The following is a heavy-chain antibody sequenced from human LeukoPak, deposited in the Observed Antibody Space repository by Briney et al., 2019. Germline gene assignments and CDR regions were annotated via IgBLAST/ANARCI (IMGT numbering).Heavy chain of an antibody. D-gene: IGHD2-8*01. Sequence: SETLSLTCAVYGGSFSGYYWSWIRQPPGKGLEWIGEINHSGSTNYNPSLKSRVTISVDTSKNQFSLKLSSVTAADTAVYYCARRLGPLMGRFDPWGQGTLVTVSS. J-gene: IGHJ5*02. CDR2: INHSGST. CDR1: GGSFSGYY. V-gene: IGHV4-34*01. CDR3: ARRLGPLMGRFDP.